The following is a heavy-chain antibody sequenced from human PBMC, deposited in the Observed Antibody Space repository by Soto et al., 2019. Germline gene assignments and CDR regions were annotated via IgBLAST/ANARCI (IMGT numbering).Heavy chain of an antibody. D-gene: IGHD6-25*01. CDR2: INAGHGNT. CDR1: GYTFTSYG. CDR3: ARANSGFVTDY. J-gene: IGHJ4*02. V-gene: IGHV1-3*01. Sequence: QVQLVQSGAQVKKPGASVQVSCKASGYTFTSYGMHWVRPAPGQRLEWMGWINAGHGNTKYSQKFKGKVTITRDTSASTAYMELSSLRLEDTAVYYCARANSGFVTDYWGQGTLVTVSS.